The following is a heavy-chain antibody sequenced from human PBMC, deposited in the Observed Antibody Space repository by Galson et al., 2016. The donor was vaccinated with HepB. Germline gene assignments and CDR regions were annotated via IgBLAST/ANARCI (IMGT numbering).Heavy chain of an antibody. Sequence: SLRLSCAASGFTFSLYSMYWVRQAPGKGLDWVSYISTGGTTIYYADSVKGRFTISRDNAKNSLYLQMNSLRAEDTAVYYCARDFGDYFTPWYYYFGMDVWGQGTTVTVSS. J-gene: IGHJ6*02. CDR2: ISTGGTTI. CDR3: ARDFGDYFTPWYYYFGMDV. CDR1: GFTFSLYS. D-gene: IGHD4-17*01. V-gene: IGHV3-48*04.